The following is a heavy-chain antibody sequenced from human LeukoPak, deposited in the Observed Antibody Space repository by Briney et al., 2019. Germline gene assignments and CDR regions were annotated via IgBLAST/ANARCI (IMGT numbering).Heavy chain of an antibody. Sequence: ETLSLTCAVYGGSFSGYYWSWIRQPPGKGLEWVSVIYSGGSTYYADSVKGRFTISRDNSKNTLYLQMNSLRAEDTAVYYCARANYDSSGYYYPLDYWGQGTLVTVSS. D-gene: IGHD3-22*01. V-gene: IGHV3-53*01. CDR3: ARANYDSSGYYYPLDY. CDR1: GGSFSGYY. CDR2: IYSGGST. J-gene: IGHJ4*02.